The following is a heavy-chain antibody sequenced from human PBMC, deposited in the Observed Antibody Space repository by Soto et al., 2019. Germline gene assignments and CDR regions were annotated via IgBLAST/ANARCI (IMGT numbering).Heavy chain of an antibody. CDR1: GYTFTSCG. D-gene: IGHD3-22*01. CDR3: ARDVTYYYDSSGFADY. V-gene: IGHV1-18*01. CDR2: ISAYNGNT. J-gene: IGHJ4*02. Sequence: VASVKVSCKASGYTFTSCGISWVRQAPGQGLEWMGWISAYNGNTNYAQKLQGRVTMTTDTSTSTAYMELRSLRSDDTAVYYCARDVTYYYDSSGFADYWGQGTLVTVSS.